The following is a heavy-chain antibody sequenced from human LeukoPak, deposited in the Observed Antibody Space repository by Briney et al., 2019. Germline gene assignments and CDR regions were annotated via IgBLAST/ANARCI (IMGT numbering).Heavy chain of an antibody. J-gene: IGHJ4*02. Sequence: SETLSLTCAVYGGSFSGYYWSWIRQPPGKGLEWIGEINHSGSTNYNPSLKSRVTISVDTSKNQFSLKLSSVTAADTAVYYCASEDTAMAPGYWGQGTLVTVSS. V-gene: IGHV4-34*01. CDR1: GGSFSGYY. CDR2: INHSGST. CDR3: ASEDTAMAPGY. D-gene: IGHD5-18*01.